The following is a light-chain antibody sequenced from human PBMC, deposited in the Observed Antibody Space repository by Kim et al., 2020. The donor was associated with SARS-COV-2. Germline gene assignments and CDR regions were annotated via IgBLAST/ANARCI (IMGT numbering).Light chain of an antibody. CDR2: YDS. V-gene: IGLV3-21*04. Sequence: SYELTQPPSVSVAPGKTARISCGGNNIGSKSVHWYQQKPGQAPLLVIYYDSDRPSGIPERFSGSNSENTATLTISRVGAADEADYYCQVWDDSSDHLWVFGGGTQLTVL. J-gene: IGLJ3*02. CDR3: QVWDDSSDHLWV. CDR1: NIGSKS.